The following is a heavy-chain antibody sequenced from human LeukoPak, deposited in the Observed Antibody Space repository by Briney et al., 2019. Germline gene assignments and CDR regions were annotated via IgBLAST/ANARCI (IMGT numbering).Heavy chain of an antibody. CDR3: ARDYYDILTGDPYGMDV. J-gene: IGHJ6*04. Sequence: SETLSLTCTVSGGSISSYYSSWIRQPPGKGLEWIGYIYYSGSTDYNPSLKSRVTISVDTSKNQFSLKLSSVTAADTAVYYCARDYYDILTGDPYGMDVWGKGTTVTVSS. CDR1: GGSISSYY. CDR2: IYYSGST. V-gene: IGHV4-59*01. D-gene: IGHD3-9*01.